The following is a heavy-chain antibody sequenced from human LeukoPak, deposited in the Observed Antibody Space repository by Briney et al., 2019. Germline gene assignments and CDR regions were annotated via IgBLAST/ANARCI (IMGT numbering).Heavy chain of an antibody. Sequence: GGSLRLSCAASGFTFSSYGMTWVRQAPGKGLEWVSYISSSSSTIYYADSVKGRFTISRDNAKNSLYLQMNSLRAEDTAVYYCARDHYYDSSGYYYSDYWGQGTLVTVSS. CDR3: ARDHYYDSSGYYYSDY. V-gene: IGHV3-48*01. CDR1: GFTFSSYG. D-gene: IGHD3-22*01. CDR2: ISSSSSTI. J-gene: IGHJ4*02.